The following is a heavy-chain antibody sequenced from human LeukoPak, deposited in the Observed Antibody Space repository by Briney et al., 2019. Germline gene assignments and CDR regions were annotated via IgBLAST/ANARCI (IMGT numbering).Heavy chain of an antibody. CDR2: IYYSGST. J-gene: IGHJ4*02. Sequence: PSETLSLTCTVSGGSISSSGYYWGWIRQPPGKGLEWIGSIYYSGSTFYNPSLQSRVAIYVDTSKNQFSLRLNSVTAADTAIYYCARRTPARPYGHWGQGTLVTVSS. D-gene: IGHD6-6*01. CDR3: ARRTPARPYGH. V-gene: IGHV4-39*01. CDR1: GGSISSSGYY.